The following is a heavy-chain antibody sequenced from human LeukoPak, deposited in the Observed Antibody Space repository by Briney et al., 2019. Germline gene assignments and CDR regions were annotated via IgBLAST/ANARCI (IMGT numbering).Heavy chain of an antibody. Sequence: GGSLRLSCAASGFTFSSYGMHWVRQAPGKGLEWVSAISGDGFGTFYADSVKGRFTISRDNSKNTLYLQMNSLRAEDTAVYYCARRLAQTKGFDYWGQGTLVTVSS. CDR3: ARRLAQTKGFDY. J-gene: IGHJ4*02. CDR1: GFTFSSYG. D-gene: IGHD2-21*01. CDR2: ISGDGFGT. V-gene: IGHV3-23*01.